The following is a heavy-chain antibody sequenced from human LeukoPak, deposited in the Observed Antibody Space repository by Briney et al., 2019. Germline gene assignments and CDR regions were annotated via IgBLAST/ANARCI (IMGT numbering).Heavy chain of an antibody. D-gene: IGHD2/OR15-2a*01. CDR3: ATSTFVYFDY. Sequence: ASVRVSFKVSGYTLTELSMHWVRQAPGKGVEWMGGFDPEDGETIYAQKFQGRVTMTEDTSTDTAYMELSSLRSEDTAVYYCATSTFVYFDYWGQGTLVTVSS. J-gene: IGHJ4*02. CDR2: FDPEDGET. CDR1: GYTLTELS. V-gene: IGHV1-24*01.